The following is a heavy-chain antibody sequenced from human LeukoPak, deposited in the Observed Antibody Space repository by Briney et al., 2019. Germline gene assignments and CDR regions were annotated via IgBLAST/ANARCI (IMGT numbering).Heavy chain of an antibody. Sequence: GGSLRLSCTASGFTFSSYWMTWVRQAPGKGLEWVANIRQDGSDKYYVDSVKGRFTISRDNAKNSLFLQMTSLRAEDTAVYYCARAHPGDYSDFQFDYWGQGTLVTVSS. D-gene: IGHD4-11*01. CDR2: IRQDGSDK. CDR1: GFTFSSYW. J-gene: IGHJ4*02. V-gene: IGHV3-7*01. CDR3: ARAHPGDYSDFQFDY.